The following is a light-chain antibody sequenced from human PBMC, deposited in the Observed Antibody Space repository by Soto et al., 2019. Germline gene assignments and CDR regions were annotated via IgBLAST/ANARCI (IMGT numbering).Light chain of an antibody. Sequence: QSVLTQPASVSGSPGQSITISCTGTSSDVGGYNYVSWYQQHPGKAPKLMIYEVSNRPSGVSNRFSGSKSGNTASLTISGLQAEDEADYYCSSCTSSRTYVFGTGTKVTVL. CDR2: EVS. CDR3: SSCTSSRTYV. CDR1: SSDVGGYNY. V-gene: IGLV2-14*01. J-gene: IGLJ1*01.